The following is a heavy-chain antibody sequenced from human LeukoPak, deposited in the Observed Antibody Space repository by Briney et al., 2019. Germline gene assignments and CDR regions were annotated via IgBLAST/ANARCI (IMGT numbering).Heavy chain of an antibody. J-gene: IGHJ6*03. D-gene: IGHD1-1*01. CDR3: ARSSFLPPNWNPYYSPYYYMDV. Sequence: GGSLRLSCAASGFTFSSYSMNWVRQAPGKGLEWVSYISSSSSTIYYADSVKGRFTISRDNAKNSLYLQMNSLRAEDTAVYYCARSSFLPPNWNPYYSPYYYMDVWGKGTTVTVSS. CDR2: ISSSSSTI. V-gene: IGHV3-48*04. CDR1: GFTFSSYS.